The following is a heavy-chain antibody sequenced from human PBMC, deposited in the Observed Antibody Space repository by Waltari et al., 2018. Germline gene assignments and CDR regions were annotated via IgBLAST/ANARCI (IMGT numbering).Heavy chain of an antibody. CDR3: ARGVTMVRGVIIDYYYGMDV. J-gene: IGHJ6*02. CDR1: GGSFSGYY. D-gene: IGHD3-10*01. CDR2: INHSGST. Sequence: QVQLQQWGAGLLKPSETLSLTCAVYGGSFSGYYWSWIRQPPGKGREWIGEINHSGSTNYNPSRKSRVTISVDTSKNQFSLKLSSVTAADTAVYYCARGVTMVRGVIIDYYYGMDVWGQGTTVTVSS. V-gene: IGHV4-34*01.